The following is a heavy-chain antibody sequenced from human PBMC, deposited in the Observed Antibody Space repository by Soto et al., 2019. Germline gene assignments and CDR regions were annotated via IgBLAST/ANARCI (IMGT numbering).Heavy chain of an antibody. CDR3: ARDASSSLIPLYYYYYGMDV. CDR1: GFTFSSYS. CDR2: ISSSSSTI. Sequence: EVQLVESGGGLVQPGGSLRLSCAASGFTFSSYSMNWVRQAPGKGPEWVSYISSSSSTIYYADSVKGRFTISRDNAKNSLYLQMNSLRDEDTAVYYCARDASSSLIPLYYYYYGMDVWGQGTTVTVSS. V-gene: IGHV3-48*02. J-gene: IGHJ6*02. D-gene: IGHD3-16*01.